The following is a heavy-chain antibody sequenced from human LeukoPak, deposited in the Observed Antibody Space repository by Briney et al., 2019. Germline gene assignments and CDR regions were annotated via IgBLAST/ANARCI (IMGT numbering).Heavy chain of an antibody. CDR2: IYTSGST. CDR1: GGSISSYY. CDR3: ARDRGYCTNGVCYTDNWFDP. Sequence: SETLSLTCTVSGGSISSYYWSWIRQPAGQGLEWIGRIYTSGSTNYNPSLKSRVTMSVDTSKNQFSLKLRSVTAADTAVYYCARDRGYCTNGVCYTDNWFDPWGQGTLVTVSS. V-gene: IGHV4-4*07. J-gene: IGHJ5*02. D-gene: IGHD2-8*01.